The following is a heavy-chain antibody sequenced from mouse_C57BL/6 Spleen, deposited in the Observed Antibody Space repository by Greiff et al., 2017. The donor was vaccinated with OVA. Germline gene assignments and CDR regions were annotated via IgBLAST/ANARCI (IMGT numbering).Heavy chain of an antibody. D-gene: IGHD1-1*01. J-gene: IGHJ2*01. V-gene: IGHV1-5*01. Sequence: VQLKQSGTVLARPGASVKMSCKTSGYTFTSYWMHWVKQRPGQGLEWIGAIYPGNSDPSYNQKFKGKAKLTAVTSTSTAYMELSSLTNEDAAVYYCTRSITTVVMDYWGQGTTLTVSS. CDR1: GYTFTSYW. CDR3: TRSITTVVMDY. CDR2: IYPGNSDP.